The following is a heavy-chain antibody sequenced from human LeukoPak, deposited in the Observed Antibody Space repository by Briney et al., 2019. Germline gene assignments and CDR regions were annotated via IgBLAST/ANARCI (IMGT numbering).Heavy chain of an antibody. CDR1: GGSISSGDSY. V-gene: IGHV4-30-4*01. J-gene: IGHJ4*02. CDR3: ARGGYYFDY. D-gene: IGHD6-25*01. Sequence: SETLSLTCTVSGGSISSGDSYWSWIRQPPGKGLEWIGYIYYSGSTYYTPSLKSRASISVDTSKNQFSLKLSSVTAADTAVYYCARGGYYFDYWGQGTLVTVSS. CDR2: IYYSGST.